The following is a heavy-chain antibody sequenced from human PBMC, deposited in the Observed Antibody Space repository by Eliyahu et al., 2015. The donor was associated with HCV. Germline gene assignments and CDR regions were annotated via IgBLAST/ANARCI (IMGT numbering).Heavy chain of an antibody. CDR2: INPYXGDT. Sequence: QVQMVQSGTEVRKPGASXXVSCKASGYTFTNYHIYWVRQAPGQGLEWXGRINPYXGDTTYAQRVQDRVTMTTDTSTSTAYMELTSLGSDDTAVYYCVRGSSDFWGQGTLVTVSS. CDR3: VRGSSDF. D-gene: IGHD2/OR15-2a*01. V-gene: IGHV1-18*01. J-gene: IGHJ4*02. CDR1: GYTFTNYH.